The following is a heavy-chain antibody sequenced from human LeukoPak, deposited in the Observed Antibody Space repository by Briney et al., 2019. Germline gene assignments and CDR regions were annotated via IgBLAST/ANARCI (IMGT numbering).Heavy chain of an antibody. Sequence: GGSLRLSCAASGFTFSSYAMNWVRQTPGKGLEWVSTIGGRSSSTYYADSVKGRFTISRDNSKNTLYLQMNSLRAEDTAVYHCAKMGHPHYWGQGTLVTVSS. CDR1: GFTFSSYA. V-gene: IGHV3-23*01. CDR2: IGGRSSST. D-gene: IGHD1-26*01. J-gene: IGHJ4*02. CDR3: AKMGHPHY.